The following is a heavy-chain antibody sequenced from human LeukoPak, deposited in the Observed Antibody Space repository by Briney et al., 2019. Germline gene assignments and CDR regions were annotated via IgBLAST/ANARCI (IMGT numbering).Heavy chain of an antibody. V-gene: IGHV4-30-2*02. Sequence: SETLSLTCTVSGGSIRSGGYYWSWIRQPPGKGLEWIGYIYHTGSTYYNPSLMSRVTISVDRSKNQFSLKLSSVTAADTAVYYCARYSSSWYYFHMDVWGKGTTVTVSS. J-gene: IGHJ6*03. CDR1: GGSIRSGGYY. CDR3: ARYSSSWYYFHMDV. D-gene: IGHD6-13*01. CDR2: IYHTGST.